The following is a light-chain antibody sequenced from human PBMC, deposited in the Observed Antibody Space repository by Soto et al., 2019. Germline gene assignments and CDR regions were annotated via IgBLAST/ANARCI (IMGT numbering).Light chain of an antibody. J-gene: IGLJ2*01. V-gene: IGLV2-14*01. CDR3: GSYTSSSTVV. CDR2: DVS. Sequence: QSVLTQPASVSGSPGQSITISCTGTSSDVGGYNYVSWYQQYAGKAPKLMIYDVSIRPSGVPDRFSGSKSGNTASLTISGLQAEDEADYYCGSYTSSSTVVFGGGTKLTVL. CDR1: SSDVGGYNY.